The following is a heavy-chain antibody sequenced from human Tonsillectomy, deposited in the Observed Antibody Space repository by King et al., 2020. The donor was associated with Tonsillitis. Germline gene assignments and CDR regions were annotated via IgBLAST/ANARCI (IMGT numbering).Heavy chain of an antibody. D-gene: IGHD3-22*01. CDR1: GGSISSGSYY. Sequence: VQLQESGPGLVKPSQTLFLTCTVSGGSISSGSYYWSWIRQPAGKGLEWIGRIYTSGSTNYNPSLKSRVTISVDTSKNQFSLKLSSVTAADTAVYYCARDPDYYYDSSGYYSDDAFDIWGQGTMVTVSS. CDR2: IYTSGST. V-gene: IGHV4-61*02. CDR3: ARDPDYYYDSSGYYSDDAFDI. J-gene: IGHJ3*02.